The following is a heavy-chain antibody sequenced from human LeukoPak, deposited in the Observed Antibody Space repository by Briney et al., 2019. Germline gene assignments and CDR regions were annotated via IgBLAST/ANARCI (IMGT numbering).Heavy chain of an antibody. CDR1: GFTFSSYS. CDR2: ISSSSSYI. Sequence: PGGSLRLSCAASGFTFSSYSINWVRQAPGKGLEWVSSISSSSSYIYYADSVKGRFTISRDNAKNSLYLQMNSLRAEDTAVYYCARDPGTSSWYPLDYWGQGTLVTVSS. D-gene: IGHD6-13*01. CDR3: ARDPGTSSWYPLDY. J-gene: IGHJ4*02. V-gene: IGHV3-21*01.